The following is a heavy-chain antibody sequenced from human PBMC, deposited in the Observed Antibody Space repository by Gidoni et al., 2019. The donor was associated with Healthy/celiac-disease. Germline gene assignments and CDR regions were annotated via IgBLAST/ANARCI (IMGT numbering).Heavy chain of an antibody. J-gene: IGHJ4*02. CDR2: IYYSGST. CDR3: ARAGDILTGYYLPFDY. Sequence: QVQLQESGPGLVKPSETLSLTCTVSGGSISRYYWSWIRQPPGKGLEWIGYIYYSGSTNYNPSLKSRVTISVDTSKNQFSLKLSSVTAADTAVYYCARAGDILTGYYLPFDYWGQGTLVTVSS. D-gene: IGHD3-9*01. V-gene: IGHV4-59*01. CDR1: GGSISRYY.